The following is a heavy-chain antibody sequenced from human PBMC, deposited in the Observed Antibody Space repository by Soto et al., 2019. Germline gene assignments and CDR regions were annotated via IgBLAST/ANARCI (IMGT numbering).Heavy chain of an antibody. Sequence: SETLSLTCAVYGASLSGYDWSWVRQPPGKGLEWIGEINQSGRTNYDPSIKNRVNNYKDTSKNQVSLRLSFVTAADTAKYYCARDPNGNAFDIWGRGTMVT. CDR2: INQSGRT. J-gene: IGHJ3*02. CDR1: GASLSGYD. D-gene: IGHD1-26*01. V-gene: IGHV4-34*01. CDR3: ARDPNGNAFDI.